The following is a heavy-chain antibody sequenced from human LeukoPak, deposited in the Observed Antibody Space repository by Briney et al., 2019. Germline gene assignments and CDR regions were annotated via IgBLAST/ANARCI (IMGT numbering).Heavy chain of an antibody. J-gene: IGHJ6*03. V-gene: IGHV3-53*05. CDR1: GFTVSSNY. D-gene: IGHD2-21*02. CDR3: AKVLSIVVVTALRDYYMDV. Sequence: GGSLRLSCAASGFTVSSNYMSWVRQAPGKGLEWVSVIYSGGSTYYADSVKGRFTISRDNSKNTLYLQMNSLRAEDTAVYYCAKVLSIVVVTALRDYYMDVWGKGTTVTISS. CDR2: IYSGGST.